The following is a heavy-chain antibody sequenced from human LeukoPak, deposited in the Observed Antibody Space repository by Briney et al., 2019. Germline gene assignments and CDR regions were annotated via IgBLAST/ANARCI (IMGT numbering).Heavy chain of an antibody. V-gene: IGHV4-34*01. CDR1: GGSFSGYY. CDR3: ARGRIYYDSSGYYYHVCFDY. D-gene: IGHD3-22*01. Sequence: SETLSLTCAVYGGSFSGYYWSWLRQPPGKGLEWIGEINHSGSTNYNPSLKSRVTISVDTSKNQFSLKLSSVTAADTAVYYCARGRIYYDSSGYYYHVCFDYWGQGTLVTVSS. CDR2: INHSGST. J-gene: IGHJ4*02.